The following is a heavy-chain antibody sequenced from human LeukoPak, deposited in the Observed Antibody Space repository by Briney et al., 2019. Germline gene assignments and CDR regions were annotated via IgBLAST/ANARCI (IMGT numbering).Heavy chain of an antibody. D-gene: IGHD5-24*01. CDR1: GFTFSSYG. Sequence: SGGSLRLSCAASGFTFSSYGMHWVRQAPGKGLEWVAVISYDGSNKYYADSVKGRFTISRDNSKNTLYLQMNSLRAEDTAVYYCAKGQRWLQFHYFDYWGQGTLVTVSS. CDR2: ISYDGSNK. CDR3: AKGQRWLQFHYFDY. J-gene: IGHJ4*02. V-gene: IGHV3-30*18.